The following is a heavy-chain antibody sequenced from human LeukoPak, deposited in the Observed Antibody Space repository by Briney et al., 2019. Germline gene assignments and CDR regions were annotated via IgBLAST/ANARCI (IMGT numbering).Heavy chain of an antibody. V-gene: IGHV4-39*07. J-gene: IGHJ5*02. CDR1: GGSISSSSYY. CDR2: IYYSGST. D-gene: IGHD6-19*01. CDR3: AKGAGPPWFDP. Sequence: PSETLSLTCTVSGGSISSSSYYWGWIRQPPGKGLEWIGSIYYSGSTYYNPSLKSRVTMSVDTSKNQFSMNLNSVTAADTAVYYCAKGAGPPWFDPWGQGTLVTVSS.